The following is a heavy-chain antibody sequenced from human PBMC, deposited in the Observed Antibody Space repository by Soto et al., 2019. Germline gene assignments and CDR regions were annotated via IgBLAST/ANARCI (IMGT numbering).Heavy chain of an antibody. CDR2: ISGSGGST. J-gene: IGHJ4*02. CDR1: GFTFSSYA. D-gene: IGHD6-13*01. CDR3: ANAGYREEN. Sequence: EGSLRLSCAASGFTFSSYAMSWVRQAPGKGLEWVSAISGSGGSTYYVDSVKGRFTISRDNAKNSLYLQMNSLRAEDTAVYYCANAGYREENWGQGTLVTVSS. V-gene: IGHV3-23*01.